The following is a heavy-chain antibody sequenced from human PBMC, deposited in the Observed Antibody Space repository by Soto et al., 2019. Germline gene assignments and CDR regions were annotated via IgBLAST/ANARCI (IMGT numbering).Heavy chain of an antibody. J-gene: IGHJ5*02. Sequence: QVQLVQSGAEVKKPGASVKVSCKAPRYIFTAYFMHWVRQAPGQGLEWMGWINPNNGATHYGLSFQGRVTMTRDASISTAYMELSSLGSDDTAVYYCASHDPGARFDPWGQGTLVIVSS. D-gene: IGHD1-1*01. CDR2: INPNNGAT. CDR3: ASHDPGARFDP. CDR1: RYIFTAYF. V-gene: IGHV1-2*02.